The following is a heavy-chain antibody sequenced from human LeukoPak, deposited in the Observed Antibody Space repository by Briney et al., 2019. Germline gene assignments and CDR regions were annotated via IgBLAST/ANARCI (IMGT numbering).Heavy chain of an antibody. J-gene: IGHJ4*02. D-gene: IGHD3-10*01. V-gene: IGHV3-30*02. CDR1: GFTFSSYG. CDR2: IRYDGSNK. CDR3: AKDLSLQFYYGSGSLDY. Sequence: PGGSPRLSCAASGFTFSSYGMHWVRQAPGKGLEWVAFIRYDGSNKYYADSVKGRFTISRDNSKNTLYLQMNSLRAEDTAVYYCAKDLSLQFYYGSGSLDYWGQGTLVTASS.